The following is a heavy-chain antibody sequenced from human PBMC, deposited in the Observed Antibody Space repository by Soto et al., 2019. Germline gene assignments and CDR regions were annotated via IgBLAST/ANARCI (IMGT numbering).Heavy chain of an antibody. Sequence: SETLSLTCTVSGGSLSSYYWTWIRQSPGKGLEWIGYVYFSGNANYNPSLKSRVTISIDTSKNQFSLSLASVTAADTAFYYCGSVRPSGYVLSWGQGTMVTVSS. CDR1: GGSLSSYY. D-gene: IGHD6-25*01. J-gene: IGHJ5*02. CDR3: GSVRPSGYVLS. CDR2: VYFSGNA. V-gene: IGHV4-59*01.